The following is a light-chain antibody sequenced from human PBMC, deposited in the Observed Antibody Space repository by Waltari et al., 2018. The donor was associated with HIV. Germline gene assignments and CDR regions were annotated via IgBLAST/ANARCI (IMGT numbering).Light chain of an antibody. CDR2: AAS. J-gene: IGKJ5*01. CDR3: QQRVNWPIT. CDR1: QSVSSH. V-gene: IGKV3-11*01. Sequence: EIVLTQSPASLSLSPGERATLSCRASQSVSSHVAWYQHKPGQAPRLLIYAASSRATGIPARFSGSGSGTDFTLTISSLEPGDFGVYYCQQRVNWPITFGQGTRLEIK.